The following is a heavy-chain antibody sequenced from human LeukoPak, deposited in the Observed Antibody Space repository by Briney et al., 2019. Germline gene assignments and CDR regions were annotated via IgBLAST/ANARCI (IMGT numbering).Heavy chain of an antibody. CDR3: ARHKIRRYSYGPGAFDI. CDR2: IMHSVST. D-gene: IGHD5-18*01. Sequence: SETLSLTCAVYRGSFSGYHWSWIRQPPGNALEWTGEIMHSVSTIDGLSLKSLVTISADTSKLQFSLKLSSVTAADTAVYYCARHKIRRYSYGPGAFDIWGQGTMVTVSS. CDR1: RGSFSGYH. J-gene: IGHJ3*02. V-gene: IGHV4-34*12.